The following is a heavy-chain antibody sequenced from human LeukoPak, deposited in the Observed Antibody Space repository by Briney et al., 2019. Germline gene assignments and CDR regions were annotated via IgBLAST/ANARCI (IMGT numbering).Heavy chain of an antibody. CDR3: AKAYDILTGPQGY. CDR1: GFXFSSYA. D-gene: IGHD3-9*01. J-gene: IGHJ4*02. Sequence: GGSLRLSCAASGFXFSSYAISWVRQAPGKGLEWISAISGSGGSTYYADSVKGRFTISRDNSKNTLYLQMNSLRAEDTAVYYCAKAYDILTGPQGYWGQGTLVTVSS. CDR2: ISGSGGST. V-gene: IGHV3-23*01.